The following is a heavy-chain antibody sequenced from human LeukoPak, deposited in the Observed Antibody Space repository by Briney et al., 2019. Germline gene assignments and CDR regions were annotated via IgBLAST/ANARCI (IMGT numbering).Heavy chain of an antibody. CDR2: ISSSSSYT. D-gene: IGHD2-15*01. V-gene: IGHV3-11*06. CDR3: ARERLAAPGDFDY. J-gene: IGHJ4*02. CDR1: GFTFSDYY. Sequence: GGPLRLSCAASGFTFSDYYMSWIRPAPGKGLEWVSYISSSSSYTNYADSVKGRFTISRDNAKNSLYLQMNSLRAEDTAVYYCARERLAAPGDFDYWGQGTLVTVSS.